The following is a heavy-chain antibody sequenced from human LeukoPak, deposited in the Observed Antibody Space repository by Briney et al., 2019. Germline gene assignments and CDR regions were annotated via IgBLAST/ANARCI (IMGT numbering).Heavy chain of an antibody. CDR1: GGSISSYF. CDR3: ASSQITMVRGIIMLDAFDV. CDR2: ISYSASP. J-gene: IGHJ3*01. V-gene: IGHV4-59*01. Sequence: SETLSLTCTVSGGSISSYFWNWIRQPPGKELEWVGYISYSASPTYNPSLKSRITISLDTSRKQFSLRLSSVTAADTAVYYCASSQITMVRGIIMLDAFDVWGQGTMVTVSS. D-gene: IGHD3-10*01.